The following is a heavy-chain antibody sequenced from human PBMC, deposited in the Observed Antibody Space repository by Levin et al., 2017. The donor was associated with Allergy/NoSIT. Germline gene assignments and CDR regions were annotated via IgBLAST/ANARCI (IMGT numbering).Heavy chain of an antibody. CDR3: ARERGWESSGWSDAFDI. J-gene: IGHJ3*02. CDR2: IYYSGST. Sequence: SETLSLTCTVSGGSVSSGSYYWSWIRQPPGKGLEWIGYIYYSGSTNYNPSLKSRVTISVDTSKNQFSLKLSSVTAADTAVYYCARERGWESSGWSDAFDIWGQGTMVTVSS. V-gene: IGHV4-61*01. CDR1: GGSVSSGSYY. D-gene: IGHD6-19*01.